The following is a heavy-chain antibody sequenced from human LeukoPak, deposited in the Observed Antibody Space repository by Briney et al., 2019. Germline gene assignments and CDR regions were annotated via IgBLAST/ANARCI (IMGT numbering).Heavy chain of an antibody. CDR3: ARFVLIAVEPYYYYGMDA. Sequence: ASVKVSCKASGYTFTSYDINWVRQATGQGLEWMGWMNPNSGNTGYAQKFQGRVTMTRNTSISTAYMELSSLRSEDTAVYYCARFVLIAVEPYYYYGMDAWGQGTTVTVSS. D-gene: IGHD6-19*01. J-gene: IGHJ6*02. V-gene: IGHV1-8*01. CDR2: MNPNSGNT. CDR1: GYTFTSYD.